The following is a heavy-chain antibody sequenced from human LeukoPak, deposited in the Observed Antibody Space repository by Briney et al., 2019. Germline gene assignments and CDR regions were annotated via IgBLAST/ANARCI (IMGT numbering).Heavy chain of an antibody. D-gene: IGHD4-11*01. J-gene: IGHJ3*02. Sequence: PGGSLRLSCVASGFTFGKYWMSWVRQAPGKGLEWVANIKLDGSEKNYVDSVKGRFTISRDNTKNSLYLQMNSLRAEDTAVYYCSRDVSTVPGSSAFDMWGQGTMVTVSS. CDR1: GFTFGKYW. CDR3: SRDVSTVPGSSAFDM. CDR2: IKLDGSEK. V-gene: IGHV3-7*03.